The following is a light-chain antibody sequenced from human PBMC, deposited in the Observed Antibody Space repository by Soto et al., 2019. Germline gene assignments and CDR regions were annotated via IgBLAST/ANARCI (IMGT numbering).Light chain of an antibody. CDR1: PGISNY. CDR2: AAS. CDR3: QQLNSYPGT. V-gene: IGKV1-9*01. Sequence: DIHLTQSPSFLSASVGDRVTITCRASPGISNYLAWYQQKPGKAPKLLIFAASTLQSGVPSRFSGSGSGTEFTLTISSLQPEDFATYYCQQLNSYPGTFGQGTKVDIK. J-gene: IGKJ1*01.